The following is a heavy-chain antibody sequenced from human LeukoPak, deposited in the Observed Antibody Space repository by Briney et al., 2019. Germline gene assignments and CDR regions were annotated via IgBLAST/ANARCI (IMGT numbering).Heavy chain of an antibody. CDR3: ARDDPPDY. V-gene: IGHV3-74*01. Sequence: GGSLRLSCAASGFTFSSEWMHWVRQAPGRGLVWISHINSDGGSTHYGDSVKGRFTVSRDNAKNSLYLQLNSLRAEDTALYYCARDDPPDYWGQGTLVTVSS. J-gene: IGHJ4*02. CDR1: GFTFSSEW. CDR2: INSDGGST.